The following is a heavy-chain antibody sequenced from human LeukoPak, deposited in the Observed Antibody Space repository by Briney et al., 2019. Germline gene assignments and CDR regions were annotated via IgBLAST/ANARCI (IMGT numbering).Heavy chain of an antibody. CDR3: ARDGGGLDY. CDR2: ISRMSSEK. D-gene: IGHD3-16*01. J-gene: IGHJ4*02. CDR1: GFIFSNYK. Sequence: GRSLRLSCAASGFIFSNYKMNWVRQAPGRGLEWVSSISRMSSEKAYADSVKGRFTISRDNAKNSLYLQMNSLRAEDTAVYYCARDGGGLDYWGQRTLVTVSS. V-gene: IGHV3-21*01.